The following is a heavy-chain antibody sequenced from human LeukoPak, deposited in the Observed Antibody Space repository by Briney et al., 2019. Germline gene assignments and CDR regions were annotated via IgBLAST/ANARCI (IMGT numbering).Heavy chain of an antibody. D-gene: IGHD5-24*01. J-gene: IGHJ4*02. CDR1: GGSSSGYY. V-gene: IGHV4-34*01. CDR3: ARGRRW. CDR2: INHSGNI. Sequence: SETLSLTCAVYGGSSSGYYWTWIRQPPGKGLEWIGEINHSGNINYNPSLKSRLTISVDTSKNQFSLKLSSMTAADTAVYYCARGRRWWGQGALVTVSS.